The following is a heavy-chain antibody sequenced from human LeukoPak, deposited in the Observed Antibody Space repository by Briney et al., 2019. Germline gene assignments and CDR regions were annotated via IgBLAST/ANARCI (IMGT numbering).Heavy chain of an antibody. CDR3: TSGLSVRRSNNTPVDY. CDR2: IRHDGTNK. CDR1: GFTFSSYG. V-gene: IGHV3-30*02. J-gene: IGHJ4*02. D-gene: IGHD1-1*01. Sequence: GGSLRLSCAASGFTFSSYGMHWVRQAPGKGLEWVAFIRHDGTNKYYADSVKGRFTISRDNSKNTAYLQMNSLKTEDTAVYYCTSGLSVRRSNNTPVDYWGQGTLVTVSS.